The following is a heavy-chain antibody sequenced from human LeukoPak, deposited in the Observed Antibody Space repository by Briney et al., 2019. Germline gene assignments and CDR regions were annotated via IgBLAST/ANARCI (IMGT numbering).Heavy chain of an antibody. CDR3: AGSLHDYEGWFDP. CDR1: GGSIRSYY. D-gene: IGHD4-17*01. V-gene: IGHV4-59*03. Sequence: PSETLSLTCTVSGGSIRSYYWGWIRQPPGQGLEWIGYIYYSGSTNYNPSLKSRVTISVDTSKNQFSLRLSSVTAADTAVYYCAGSLHDYEGWFDPWGQGTLVTASS. J-gene: IGHJ5*02. CDR2: IYYSGST.